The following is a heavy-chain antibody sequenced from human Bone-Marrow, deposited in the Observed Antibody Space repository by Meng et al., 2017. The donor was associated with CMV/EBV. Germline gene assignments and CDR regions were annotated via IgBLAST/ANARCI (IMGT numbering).Heavy chain of an antibody. D-gene: IGHD3-9*01. CDR2: INPSGGST. CDR3: ARAGVRYLGARYYYYGMDV. Sequence: SVKVSCKASGYTFTSYYMHWVRQAPGQGLEWMGIINPSGGSTSYAQKFQGRVTMTRDTSTSTVYMELSSLRSEDTAVYYCARAGVRYLGARYYYYGMDVWGQGTTVTVSS. J-gene: IGHJ6*02. CDR1: GYTFTSYY. V-gene: IGHV1-46*01.